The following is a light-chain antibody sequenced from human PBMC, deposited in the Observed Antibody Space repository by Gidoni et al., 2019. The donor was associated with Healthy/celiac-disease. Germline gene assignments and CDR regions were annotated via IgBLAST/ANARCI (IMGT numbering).Light chain of an antibody. CDR1: SSDVGGYNY. J-gene: IGLJ2*01. CDR3: CSYAGSYTR. Sequence: QSALTQPRSVSGSPGQSVTISCTGTSSDVGGYNYVSWYQQHPGKAPKLMIYDVSKLPSGVPDRFSGSKSGNTASLTISGLQAEDEADYYCCSYAGSYTRFGGGTKLTVL. CDR2: DVS. V-gene: IGLV2-11*01.